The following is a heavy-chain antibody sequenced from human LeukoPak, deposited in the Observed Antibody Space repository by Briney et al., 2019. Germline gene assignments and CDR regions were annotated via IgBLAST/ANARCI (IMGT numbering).Heavy chain of an antibody. D-gene: IGHD2-2*01. CDR3: AKNSDCSSTSCYSYYYGMDV. V-gene: IGHV3-30*18. CDR2: ISYDGSNK. Sequence: PGGSLRLSCAASGFTFSSYGMHWVRQAPGKGLVWVAVISYDGSNKYYADSVKGRFTISRDHSKNTLYLQMNSLRAEDTAVYYCAKNSDCSSTSCYSYYYGMDVWGQGTTVTVSS. J-gene: IGHJ6*02. CDR1: GFTFSSYG.